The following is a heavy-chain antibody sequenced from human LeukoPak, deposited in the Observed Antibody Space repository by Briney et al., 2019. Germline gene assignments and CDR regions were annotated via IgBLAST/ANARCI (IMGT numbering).Heavy chain of an antibody. J-gene: IGHJ4*02. CDR1: GFTFSSYA. V-gene: IGHV3-23*01. Sequence: PGGFLRLSCAASGFTFSSYAMSWVRQAPGKGLEWVSAISGSGGSTYYADSVKGRFTISRVNSKNTLYLQMNSLRAEDTAVYYCAREPSEKGGYYASSGYYDYWGQGTLVTVSS. D-gene: IGHD3-22*01. CDR3: AREPSEKGGYYASSGYYDY. CDR2: ISGSGGST.